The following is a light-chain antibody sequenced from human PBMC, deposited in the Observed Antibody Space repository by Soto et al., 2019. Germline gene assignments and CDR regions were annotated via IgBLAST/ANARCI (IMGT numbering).Light chain of an antibody. J-gene: IGKJ2*01. CDR3: QQYNSYSR. CDR1: QSISTW. V-gene: IGKV1-5*01. CDR2: DAS. Sequence: DIQMTQSPSTLSASVGDRVTITCRASQSISTWLAWYQQKPGKAPELLIYDASTLESGVPSRFSGSGSGTEFTLPISSLQPDDFATYYCQQYNSYSRFGQGTNLEVK.